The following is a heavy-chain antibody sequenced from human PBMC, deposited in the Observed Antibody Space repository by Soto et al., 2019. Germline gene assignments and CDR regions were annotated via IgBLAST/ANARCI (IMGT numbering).Heavy chain of an antibody. CDR3: ARQRDGYNYRYFDY. CDR2: IYYSGST. D-gene: IGHD5-12*01. Sequence: QVQLQEWGPGLVKPSQTLSLTCTVSGGSISSGGYYWSWIRQHPGKGLEWIGYIYYSGSTYYNPSLKSRVTISVDTSKNQFSLKLSSVTAADTAVYYCARQRDGYNYRYFDYWGQGTLVTVSS. V-gene: IGHV4-31*03. J-gene: IGHJ4*02. CDR1: GGSISSGGYY.